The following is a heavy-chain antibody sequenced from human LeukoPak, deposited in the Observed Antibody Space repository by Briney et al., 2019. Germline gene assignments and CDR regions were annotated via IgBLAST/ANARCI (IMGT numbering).Heavy chain of an antibody. J-gene: IGHJ4*02. CDR1: GFTFSSYA. V-gene: IGHV3-30-3*01. D-gene: IGHD6-13*01. Sequence: GGSLRLSCAASGFTFSSYAMHWVRQAPGKGLEWVAVISYDGSNKYYADSVKSRFTISRDNSKNTLYLQMNSLRAEDTAVYYCARERQLALDYWGQGTLVTVSS. CDR3: ARERQLALDY. CDR2: ISYDGSNK.